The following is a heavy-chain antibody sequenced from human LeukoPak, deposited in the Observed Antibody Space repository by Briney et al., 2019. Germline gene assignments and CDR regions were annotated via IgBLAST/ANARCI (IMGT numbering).Heavy chain of an antibody. D-gene: IGHD6-13*01. CDR3: AREQQLVPTYYYYGMDV. CDR1: GDSVSSNSAA. Sequence: SQTLSLTSAISGDSVSSNSAAWNWIRQSPSRGLEWLGRTYYRSKWYNDYAVSVKSRITINPDTSKNQFSLQLNSVTPEDTAVYYCAREQQLVPTYYYYGMDVWGQGTTVTVSS. CDR2: TYYRSKWYN. V-gene: IGHV6-1*01. J-gene: IGHJ6*02.